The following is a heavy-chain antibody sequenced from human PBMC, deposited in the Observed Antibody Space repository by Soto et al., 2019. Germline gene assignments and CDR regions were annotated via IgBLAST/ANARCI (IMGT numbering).Heavy chain of an antibody. Sequence: GGSLRLSCAASGFTFSSYAMSWVRQAPGKGLEWVSAIGGSGGSTYYADSVKGRFTISRDNSKNTLYLQMNSLRAEDTAVYYCAKDRDDYIWGIPIDAFDIWGQGTMVTVSS. D-gene: IGHD3-16*01. CDR3: AKDRDDYIWGIPIDAFDI. CDR2: IGGSGGST. J-gene: IGHJ3*02. V-gene: IGHV3-23*01. CDR1: GFTFSSYA.